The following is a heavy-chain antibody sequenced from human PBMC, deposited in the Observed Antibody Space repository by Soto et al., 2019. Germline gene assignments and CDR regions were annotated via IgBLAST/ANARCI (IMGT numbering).Heavy chain of an antibody. CDR3: ARGTVRDHDFGDH. CDR1: GFTFSTYW. J-gene: IGHJ4*02. V-gene: IGHV3-74*01. Sequence: EVQLVESGGDLVQPGGSLRLSCAASGFTFSTYWMHWVRQVPGKGPEWVSRMSSDGSSTAYADSVRGRFIISRDNAKNTLYLQMNSLRVDDTAVYYCARGTVRDHDFGDHWGLGTLVAVSP. CDR2: MSSDGSST. D-gene: IGHD4-17*01.